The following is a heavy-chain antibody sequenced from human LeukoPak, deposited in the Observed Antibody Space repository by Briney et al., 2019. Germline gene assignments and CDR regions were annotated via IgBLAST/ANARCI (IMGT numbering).Heavy chain of an antibody. D-gene: IGHD5-12*01. CDR1: GFTFSSYS. CDR3: ARLSGYDFWFDP. V-gene: IGHV3-21*01. J-gene: IGHJ5*02. Sequence: PGGSLRLSCAASGFTFSSYSMNWVRQAPGKGLEWVSSISSSSSYIYYADSVKGRFTISRDNAKNSLYLQMNSLRAEDTAVYYCARLSGYDFWFDPWGQGTLVTVSS. CDR2: ISSSSSYI.